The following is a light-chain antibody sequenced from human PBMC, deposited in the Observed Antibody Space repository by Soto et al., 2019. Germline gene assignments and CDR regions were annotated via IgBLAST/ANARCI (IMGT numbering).Light chain of an antibody. CDR1: QSISTY. CDR2: AAS. J-gene: IGKJ2*01. V-gene: IGKV1-39*01. CDR3: QQSYILPRT. Sequence: DIQMTQSPSSLSASVGDRVTITCRASQSISTYLNWYQQKPGKAPNLLIYAASSLQSGVPSRFSGGGSGTDFTLTITSLQPEDFATYYCQQSYILPRTFGQGTKLEIK.